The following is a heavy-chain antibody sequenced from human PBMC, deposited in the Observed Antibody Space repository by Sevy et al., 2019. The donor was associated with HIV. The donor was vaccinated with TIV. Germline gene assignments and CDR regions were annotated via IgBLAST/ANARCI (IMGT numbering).Heavy chain of an antibody. CDR3: ARNGGAYDTGFDP. CDR2: ISSGGTIT. V-gene: IGHV3-11*04. Sequence: GGSLRLSCVVSTFTFSDYYMTWIRQAPGKGLEWISHISSGGTITSHADSVKGRFTISRDNAKNSLYLQMNSLRVEDTAVYYCARNGGAYDTGFDPWGQGTLVTVSS. D-gene: IGHD3-22*01. J-gene: IGHJ5*02. CDR1: TFTFSDYY.